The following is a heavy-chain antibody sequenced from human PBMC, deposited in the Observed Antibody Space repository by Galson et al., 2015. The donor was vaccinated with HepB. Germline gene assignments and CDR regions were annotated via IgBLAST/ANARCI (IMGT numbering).Heavy chain of an antibody. D-gene: IGHD1-26*01. CDR1: GGTFSSYA. J-gene: IGHJ3*02. Sequence: SAQVSCKASGGTFSSYAISWVRQAPGQGLEWMGGNIPIFGTANYAQKFQGRVTITADKSTSTAYMELSSLRSEDTAVYYCARAYSGSYLGWRDDAFDIWGQGTMVTVSS. CDR2: NIPIFGTA. CDR3: ARAYSGSYLGWRDDAFDI. V-gene: IGHV1-69*06.